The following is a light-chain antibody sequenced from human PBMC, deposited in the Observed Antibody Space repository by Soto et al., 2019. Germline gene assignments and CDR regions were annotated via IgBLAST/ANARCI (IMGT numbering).Light chain of an antibody. CDR3: QLYGDSPMYT. CDR2: GAS. J-gene: IGKJ2*01. Sequence: EIVLTQSPGTLSLSPGQRATLSCRASQIVSTNYLACYQHKPGQAPRLLIYGASTRATGIPDRFSGSGSGTDFALTISGLESEDFAVYYGQLYGDSPMYTFGQGTKLEIK. CDR1: QIVSTNY. V-gene: IGKV3-20*01.